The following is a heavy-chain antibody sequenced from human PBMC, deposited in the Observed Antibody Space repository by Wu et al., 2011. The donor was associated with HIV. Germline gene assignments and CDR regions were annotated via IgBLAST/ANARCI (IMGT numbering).Heavy chain of an antibody. D-gene: IGHD3-9*01. CDR2: INPNSGGT. Sequence: QVQLVQSGAEVKTPGASVKVSCKASGYTFSGYNIHWVRQAPGQGLEWMGWINPNSGGTNSAGRFQGRVTMTRDTSISTAYMELSSLRSDDTAVYFCARGPLDSDIVTGYCYYDYYMDVVGKGTTVTVS. CDR1: GYTFSGYN. V-gene: IGHV1-2*02. CDR3: ARGPLDSDIVTGYCYYDYYMDV. J-gene: IGHJ6*03.